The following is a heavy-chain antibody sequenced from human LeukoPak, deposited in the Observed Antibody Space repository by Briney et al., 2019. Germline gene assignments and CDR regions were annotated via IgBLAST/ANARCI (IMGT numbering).Heavy chain of an antibody. J-gene: IGHJ4*02. CDR1: GFTFSSYA. Sequence: PGGSLRLSCAASGFTFSSYAMGWVRQAPGKGLEWVSAISGSGGSTYYADSVKGRFTISRDNSKNTLYLQMNSLRAEDTAVYYCAKRSPWTTVVTPGYYFDYWGQGTLVTVSS. D-gene: IGHD4-23*01. CDR3: AKRSPWTTVVTPGYYFDY. CDR2: ISGSGGST. V-gene: IGHV3-23*01.